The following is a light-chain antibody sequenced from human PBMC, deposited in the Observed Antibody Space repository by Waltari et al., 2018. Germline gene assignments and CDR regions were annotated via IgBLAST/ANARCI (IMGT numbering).Light chain of an antibody. Sequence: DIQMTQSPSTPSASVGDTVTITCRASQSISSWLAWYQQKPGKAPKLLIYKASSLESGVPSRFSGSGSGTEFTLTISSLQPDDFATYSCQQYSSYSTFGQGTKVEIK. CDR1: QSISSW. CDR2: KAS. CDR3: QQYSSYST. J-gene: IGKJ2*01. V-gene: IGKV1-5*03.